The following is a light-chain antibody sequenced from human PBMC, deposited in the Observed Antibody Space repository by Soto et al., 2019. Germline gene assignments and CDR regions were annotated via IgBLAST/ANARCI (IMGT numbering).Light chain of an antibody. J-gene: IGKJ2*01. CDR1: QSVSSN. CDR2: GAS. CDR3: QHYNNWPFT. Sequence: IVMTQSPATLSVSPGERVTLSCRASQSVSSNLAWYQQKPGQAPSLLIYGASARATGIPARVSGSGSGTEFTLTISSLQSEEFAVYYCQHYNNWPFTFGLGTKLEIK. V-gene: IGKV3-15*01.